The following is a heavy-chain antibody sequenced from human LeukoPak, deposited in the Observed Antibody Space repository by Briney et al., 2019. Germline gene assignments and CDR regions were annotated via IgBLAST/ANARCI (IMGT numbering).Heavy chain of an antibody. V-gene: IGHV4-39*01. D-gene: IGHD3-22*01. CDR2: IYYSGST. Sequence: PSETLSLTCTVSGGSISSSSYYWGWIRQPPGKGLEWIGRIYYSGSTYHNSSLKSRVTISVDTSKNQFSLKLSSVAAADTAVYYCAGPMYYYDSRFDYWGQGTLVTVSS. J-gene: IGHJ4*02. CDR1: GGSISSSSYY. CDR3: AGPMYYYDSRFDY.